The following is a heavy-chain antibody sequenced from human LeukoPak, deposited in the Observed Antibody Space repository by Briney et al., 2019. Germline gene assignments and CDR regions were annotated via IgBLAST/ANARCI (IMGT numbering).Heavy chain of an antibody. CDR3: ARDSGTTGEVKFDP. Sequence: YPSETLSLTCTVSGGSISSYYLSWIRQPAGKGLEWIGRIYPSGSDYNPSLKSRVTMSLDTSKNQFSLRLSSVTAADTAVYYCARDSGTTGEVKFDPWGQGTLVTVSS. CDR2: IYPSGS. CDR1: GGSISSYY. D-gene: IGHD3-10*01. V-gene: IGHV4-4*07. J-gene: IGHJ5*02.